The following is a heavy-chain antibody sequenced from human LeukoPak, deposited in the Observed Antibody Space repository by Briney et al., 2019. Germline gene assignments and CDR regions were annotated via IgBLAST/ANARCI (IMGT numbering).Heavy chain of an antibody. CDR2: IYYSGST. J-gene: IGHJ3*02. V-gene: IGHV4-59*08. Sequence: SETLSLTCTVSGGSIGSYYWSWIRQPPGKGLEWIGYIYYSGSTNYNPSLKSRVTISVDTSKNQFSLKLSSVTAADTAVYYCARHASVPDAFDIWGQGTTVPVSS. CDR1: GGSIGSYY. CDR3: ARHASVPDAFDI.